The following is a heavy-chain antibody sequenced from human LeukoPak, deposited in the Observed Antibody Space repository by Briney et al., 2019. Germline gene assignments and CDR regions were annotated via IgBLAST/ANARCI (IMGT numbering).Heavy chain of an antibody. CDR1: GGSFSGYY. V-gene: IGHV4-34*01. D-gene: IGHD3-10*01. CDR2: INHSGST. Sequence: SETLSLTCAVYGGSFSGYYWSWIRQPPGKGLEWIGEINHSGSTNYNPSLKSRVTISVDTSKNQFSLKLSSVTAADTAVYYCARWEYYYGSGSYTAGPWGQGTLVTVSS. J-gene: IGHJ5*02. CDR3: ARWEYYYGSGSYTAGP.